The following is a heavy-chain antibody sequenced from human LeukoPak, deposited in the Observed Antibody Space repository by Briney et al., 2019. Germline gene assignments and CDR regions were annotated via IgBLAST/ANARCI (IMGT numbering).Heavy chain of an antibody. CDR3: ARMGSHAFDI. CDR1: GGSISSYY. J-gene: IGHJ3*02. V-gene: IGHV4-59*08. D-gene: IGHD1-26*01. CDR2: IYYSGST. Sequence: PSETLSLTCTVSGGSISSYYWSWIRQPPGKGLEWIGYIYYSGSTNYNPSLKSRVTISVDTSKNQFSLKLSSVTAADTAVYYCARMGSHAFDIWGQGTMVTVSS.